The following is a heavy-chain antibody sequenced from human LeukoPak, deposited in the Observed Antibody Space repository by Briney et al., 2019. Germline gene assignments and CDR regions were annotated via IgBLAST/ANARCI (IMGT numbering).Heavy chain of an antibody. CDR3: ARVGYSYGYDH. V-gene: IGHV3-74*01. CDR2: INSGGSNT. Sequence: GGSLRLSCAASGFSFSDYWMHWVRQAPGKGLVWVSRINSGGSNTNYADSVKGRFSISRDNAKSTLYLQMNSLRAEDTAVYYCARVGYSYGYDHWGQGTLVTVSS. D-gene: IGHD5-18*01. CDR1: GFSFSDYW. J-gene: IGHJ5*02.